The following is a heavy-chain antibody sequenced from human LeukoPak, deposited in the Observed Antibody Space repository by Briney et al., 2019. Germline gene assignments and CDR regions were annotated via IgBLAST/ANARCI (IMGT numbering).Heavy chain of an antibody. V-gene: IGHV3-30*04. J-gene: IGHJ4*02. Sequence: GGSLRLSCAASGFIFSSYTMHWVRQAPGKGLEWVAVISYDGSNKYYADSVKGRLTISRDNAKNSLYLQMNSLRAEDTAVYYCARDSSGVDYWGQGTLVTVSS. CDR1: GFIFSSYT. D-gene: IGHD3-10*01. CDR3: ARDSSGVDY. CDR2: ISYDGSNK.